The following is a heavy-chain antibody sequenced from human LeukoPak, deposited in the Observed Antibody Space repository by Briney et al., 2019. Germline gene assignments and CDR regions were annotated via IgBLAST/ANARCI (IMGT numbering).Heavy chain of an antibody. J-gene: IGHJ4*02. Sequence: GGSLRLSCAASGFTFSGFGMHWVRQVPDKGLAWVAFIQYDGSNKYYADSVKGRFTISRDNSKNTLYLQMNSLRAEDTAVYYCVGLNYNSWSYRNYWGQGTLVTVSS. D-gene: IGHD3-10*01. V-gene: IGHV3-30*02. CDR1: GFTFSGFG. CDR2: IQYDGSNK. CDR3: VGLNYNSWSYRNY.